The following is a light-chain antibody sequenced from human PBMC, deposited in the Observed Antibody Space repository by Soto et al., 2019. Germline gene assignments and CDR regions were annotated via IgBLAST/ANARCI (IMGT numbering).Light chain of an antibody. Sequence: SALTQPASVSGSPGQSITISCTGTSSDVGSYNYVPWYQLHPGKAPKLMIYEVSNRPSGVYNRFSGSKSGDTASLTISGLQAEDEADYYCSSYTSRTTLYVFGTGTKVTVL. V-gene: IGLV2-14*01. CDR1: SSDVGSYNY. CDR3: SSYTSRTTLYV. CDR2: EVS. J-gene: IGLJ1*01.